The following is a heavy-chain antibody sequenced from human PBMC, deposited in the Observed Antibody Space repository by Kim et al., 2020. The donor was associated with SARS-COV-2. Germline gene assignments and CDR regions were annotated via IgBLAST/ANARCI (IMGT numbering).Heavy chain of an antibody. CDR2: IYYSGST. Sequence: SETLSLTCTVSGGSISSYYWSWIRQPPGKGLEWIGYIYYSGSTNYNPSLKSRVTISVDTSKNQFSLKLSSVTAADTAMYYCARSYGSGSYYNVPTFDYWGQGTLVTVSS. J-gene: IGHJ4*02. CDR3: ARSYGSGSYYNVPTFDY. V-gene: IGHV4-59*08. D-gene: IGHD3-10*01. CDR1: GGSISSYY.